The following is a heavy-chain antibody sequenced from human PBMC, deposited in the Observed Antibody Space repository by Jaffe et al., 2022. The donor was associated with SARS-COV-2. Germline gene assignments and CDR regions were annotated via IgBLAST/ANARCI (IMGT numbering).Heavy chain of an antibody. CDR3: ARERFSGTYKYFYYGMDV. Sequence: QVRLVQSGTEVKKPGASVKVSCRASGYTFSNFGLSWVRQAPGQGLEWMGWISARNGYTNYAQKFQGRVTMTTDTSTSTVYVELRSLRSDDTAVYYCARERFSGTYKYFYYGMDVWGQGTTVTVSS. CDR2: ISARNGYT. J-gene: IGHJ6*02. CDR1: GYTFSNFG. V-gene: IGHV1-18*01. D-gene: IGHD1-7*01.